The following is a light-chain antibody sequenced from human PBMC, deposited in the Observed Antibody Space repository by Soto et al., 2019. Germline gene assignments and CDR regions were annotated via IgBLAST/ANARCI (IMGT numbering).Light chain of an antibody. Sequence: QSVLTQPASVSGSPGQSITISCTGTSSDVGGYNYVSWYQQHPGKAPKLMIYEVSNLPSGVSNRFSGSKSGNTASLTISGLQAEDEADYYCTSFTRSSTFVFGTGTKVTVL. V-gene: IGLV2-14*01. CDR2: EVS. CDR1: SSDVGGYNY. J-gene: IGLJ1*01. CDR3: TSFTRSSTFV.